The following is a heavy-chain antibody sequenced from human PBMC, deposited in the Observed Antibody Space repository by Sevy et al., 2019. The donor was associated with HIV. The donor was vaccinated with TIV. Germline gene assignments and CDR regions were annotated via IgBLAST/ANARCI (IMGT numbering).Heavy chain of an antibody. CDR3: ATPLPSGWYEGTGGYFDL. CDR1: GGSISSSSYY. V-gene: IGHV4-39*01. J-gene: IGHJ2*01. D-gene: IGHD6-19*01. Sequence: SETLSLTCTISGGSISSSSYYWGWIRQPPGKGLEWMGRLYSTGATSYNPSLESRVTVSADTPRNRFYLKLDSVSAADTAVYYCATPLPSGWYEGTGGYFDLWGRGTLVTVSS. CDR2: LYSTGAT.